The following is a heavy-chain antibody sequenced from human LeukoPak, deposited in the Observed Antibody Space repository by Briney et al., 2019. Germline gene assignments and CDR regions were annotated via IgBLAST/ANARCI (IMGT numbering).Heavy chain of an antibody. J-gene: IGHJ4*02. CDR3: ARSPDILTGENFDY. CDR2: INPNTGAT. Sequence: ASVKVSCKASGYTFTGYYMHWVRQAPGQGLEWMGWINPNTGATNFAQKFQDRVTMTRDTSITTAYMELSRLRSDDTAVYYCARSPDILTGENFDYWGQGTLVTVSS. D-gene: IGHD3-9*01. V-gene: IGHV1-2*02. CDR1: GYTFTGYY.